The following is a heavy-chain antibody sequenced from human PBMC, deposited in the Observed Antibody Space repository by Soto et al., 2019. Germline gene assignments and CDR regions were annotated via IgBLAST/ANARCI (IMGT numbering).Heavy chain of an antibody. CDR1: GFPFSIYG. Sequence: PGGSLRLSCAASGFPFSIYGMHWVRQAPGKGLEWVAVIWYDGSNKYYADSVKGRFTISRDNSKNTLYLQMNSLRAEDTAVYYCARDGDYYYYYGMDVWGKGTKVTVS. V-gene: IGHV3-33*01. CDR3: ARDGDYYYYYGMDV. J-gene: IGHJ6*04. D-gene: IGHD3-16*01. CDR2: IWYDGSNK.